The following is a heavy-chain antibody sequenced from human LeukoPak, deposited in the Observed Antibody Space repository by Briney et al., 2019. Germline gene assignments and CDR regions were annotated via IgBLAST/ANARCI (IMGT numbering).Heavy chain of an antibody. CDR2: IYPGDSDT. J-gene: IGHJ3*02. D-gene: IGHD2-2*01. CDR1: GYSFTSYW. CDR3: ARGYCSSTSCHDAFDI. V-gene: IGHV5-51*01. Sequence: GESLKISCKGSGYSFTSYWIGWVRQMPGKGLEWMGIIYPGDSDTRYSTSFQGQVTISADKSISTAYLQWSSLKASDTAMYYCARGYCSSTSCHDAFDIWGQGTMVTVSS.